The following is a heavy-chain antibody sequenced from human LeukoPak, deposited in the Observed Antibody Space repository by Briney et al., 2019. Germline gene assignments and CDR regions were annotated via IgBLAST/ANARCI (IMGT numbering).Heavy chain of an antibody. J-gene: IGHJ4*02. CDR3: ARPSSSGWYGEGYFDY. CDR2: ISAYNVNT. CDR1: GYTFTSYG. Sequence: ASVKASCKASGYTFTSYGISWVRQAPGQGLEWMGWISAYNVNTNYAQNFQGRVTMTRDTSISTAYMELSRLRSDDTAVYYCARPSSSGWYGEGYFDYWGQGTLVTVSS. D-gene: IGHD6-19*01. V-gene: IGHV1-18*01.